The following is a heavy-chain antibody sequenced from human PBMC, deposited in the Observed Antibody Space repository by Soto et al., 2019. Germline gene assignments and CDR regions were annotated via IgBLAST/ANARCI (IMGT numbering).Heavy chain of an antibody. J-gene: IGHJ6*03. CDR3: AREVGGYSGYDSGYYYYMDV. V-gene: IGHV3-13*01. D-gene: IGHD5-12*01. Sequence: PGGSLRLSCAASGFTFSSYDMHWVRQVTGKGLEWVSTIGTAGDTYYPGSVKGRFTISRENAKNSLYLQMNSLRAGDTAVYYCAREVGGYSGYDSGYYYYMDVWGKGTTVTVSS. CDR2: IGTAGDT. CDR1: GFTFSSYD.